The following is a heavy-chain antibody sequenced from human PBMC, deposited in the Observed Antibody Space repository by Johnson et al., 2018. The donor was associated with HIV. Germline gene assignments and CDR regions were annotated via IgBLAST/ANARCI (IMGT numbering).Heavy chain of an antibody. V-gene: IGHV3-53*01. CDR2: LYSAGRT. J-gene: IGHJ3*02. CDR1: GFTVSSTY. Sequence: VQLVESGGDLIQPGGSLRLSCAASGFTVSSTYMSWVRQAPGKGLEWLSVLYSAGRTFYAASVKGRFTISRDSSKNTPFLHMNSLRAEDTAVYYCAKRMGQLVQLDAFDIWGQGTMVTVSS. CDR3: AKRMGQLVQLDAFDI. D-gene: IGHD6-6*01.